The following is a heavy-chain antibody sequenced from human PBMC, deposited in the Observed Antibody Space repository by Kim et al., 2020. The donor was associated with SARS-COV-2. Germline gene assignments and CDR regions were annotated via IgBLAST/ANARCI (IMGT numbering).Heavy chain of an antibody. J-gene: IGHJ4*02. CDR1: GGSISSSSYY. V-gene: IGHV4-39*07. Sequence: SETLSLTCTVSGGSISSSSYYWGWIRQPPGKGLEWIGSIYYSGSTYYNPSLKSRVTISVDTSKNQFSLKLSSVTAAYTAVYYCARDFHDYYGSGSYYNGDAPTPPWYYFDYWGQGTLVTVSS. D-gene: IGHD3-10*01. CDR2: IYYSGST. CDR3: ARDFHDYYGSGSYYNGDAPTPPWYYFDY.